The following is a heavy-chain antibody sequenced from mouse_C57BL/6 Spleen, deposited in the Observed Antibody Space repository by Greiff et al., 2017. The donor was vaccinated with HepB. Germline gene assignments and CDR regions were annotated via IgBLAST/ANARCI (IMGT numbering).Heavy chain of an antibody. CDR3: PRSKKIESTHFDY. D-gene: IGHD2-1*01. CDR2: TNPTNGRT. CDR1: GYTFTSYW. V-gene: IGHV1S81*02. Sequence: VQLQQSGAELVKAGASVKMSCKASGYTFTSYWMHWVKQRLGQGLEWFGETNPTNGRTYYNEKFKSKATLTVDKSSSTAYMQLSGPTFEDSAVYYCPRSKKIESTHFDYRGQGTALTVSA. J-gene: IGHJ2*01.